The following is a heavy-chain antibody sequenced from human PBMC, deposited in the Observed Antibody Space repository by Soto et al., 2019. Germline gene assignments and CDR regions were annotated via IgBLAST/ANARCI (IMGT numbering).Heavy chain of an antibody. CDR3: ARGGYRTLAWFDP. CDR2: IYHSGTT. V-gene: IGHV4-59*01. Sequence: QVQVQESGPGLVKPSETLSLTCTVSGGSIGNYYWSWIRQSPGKGLEWIANIYHSGTTNYNLSLKGRVSISIDSSKNQVSLRLKSVTAADTAVYYCARGGYRTLAWFDPWGQGTLVTVSS. D-gene: IGHD5-18*01. CDR1: GGSIGNYY. J-gene: IGHJ5*02.